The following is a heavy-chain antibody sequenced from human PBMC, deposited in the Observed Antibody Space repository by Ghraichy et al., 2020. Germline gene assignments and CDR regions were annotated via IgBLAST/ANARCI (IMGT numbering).Heavy chain of an antibody. CDR1: GFTFSNFA. CDR3: ARASSWSAYVRFDI. D-gene: IGHD3-10*02. Sequence: GGSLRLSCAASGFTFSNFAMHWVRQAPGKGLEYVSGISNNGGSTYYADSVKGRFTISRDNSKSTLYLQMGSLRAEDMAVYYCARASSWSAYVRFDIWGQGTMVTVSS. J-gene: IGHJ3*02. V-gene: IGHV3-64*02. CDR2: ISNNGGST.